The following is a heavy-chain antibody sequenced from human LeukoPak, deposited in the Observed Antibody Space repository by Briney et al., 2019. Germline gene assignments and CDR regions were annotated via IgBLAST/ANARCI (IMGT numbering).Heavy chain of an antibody. CDR1: GFSFSNYG. V-gene: IGHV3-33*01. CDR3: AREGIVATLDY. CDR2: IWYDGVNK. Sequence: GRSLRLSCAASGFSFSNYGMHWVRQAPGKGLEWVAVIWYDGVNKYYADSMKGRFTISRDMPKNTLYLQMNSLRAEDTAVYYCAREGIVATLDYWGQGTLVTVSS. D-gene: IGHD5-12*01. J-gene: IGHJ4*02.